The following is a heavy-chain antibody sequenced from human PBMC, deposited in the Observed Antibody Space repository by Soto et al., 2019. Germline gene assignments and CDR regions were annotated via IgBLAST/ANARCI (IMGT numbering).Heavy chain of an antibody. CDR1: GFTFSHYG. V-gene: IGHV3-33*01. Sequence: QVQLVESGGGVVQPGRSLRLSCAASGFTFSHYGMHWVRQSPGKGLEWVALIWYDGSNKYHADSVKGRFTISRDNSKNTLYMQMNSLRAEDTAVYYCARLGGSGSYTVDLWGQGTLVTVSS. CDR2: IWYDGSNK. J-gene: IGHJ4*02. CDR3: ARLGGSGSYTVDL. D-gene: IGHD3-10*01.